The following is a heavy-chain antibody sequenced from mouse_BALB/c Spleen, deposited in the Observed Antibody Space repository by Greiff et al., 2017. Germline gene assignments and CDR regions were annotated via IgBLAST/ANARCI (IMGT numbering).Heavy chain of an antibody. CDR2: ISSGGGST. Sequence: EVQLVESGGGLVKPGGSLKLSCAASGFAFSSYDMSWVRQTPEKRLEWVAYISSGGGSTYYPDTVKGRFTISRDNAKNTLYLQMSSLKSEDTAMYYCARGTTVVDLDYWGQGTTLTVSS. CDR1: GFAFSSYD. J-gene: IGHJ2*01. V-gene: IGHV5-12-1*01. CDR3: ARGTTVVDLDY. D-gene: IGHD1-1*01.